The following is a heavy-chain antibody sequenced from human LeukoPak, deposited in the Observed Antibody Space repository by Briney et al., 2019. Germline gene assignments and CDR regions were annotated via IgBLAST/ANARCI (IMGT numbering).Heavy chain of an antibody. Sequence: QPGGSLRLSCAASGFTFSSYWMGWVRQAPGKGLEWVANIKPDGSKQNSADSVKGRFTISRDNPKNSLYLQMNSLRAEDTAIYFCARYGLSYTCDIWGQGTLVTVSS. CDR3: ARYGLSYTCDI. CDR2: IKPDGSKQ. D-gene: IGHD4-17*01. CDR1: GFTFSSYW. J-gene: IGHJ3*02. V-gene: IGHV3-7*05.